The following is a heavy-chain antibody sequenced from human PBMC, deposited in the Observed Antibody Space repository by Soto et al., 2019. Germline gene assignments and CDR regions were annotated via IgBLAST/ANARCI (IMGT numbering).Heavy chain of an antibody. CDR1: GSTFSSYT. CDR2: ISSISNYI. V-gene: IGHV3-21*01. J-gene: IGHJ4*02. Sequence: EVQLVESGGGLVKPGGSLRLSCAASGSTFSSYTMNWVRQAPGRGLEWVSSISSISNYIYYADSVKGRFTISRDNAKNSLYLQMNSLRAEDTALYYCARAYSGSYYSTHWGQGTLVTVSS. D-gene: IGHD1-26*01. CDR3: ARAYSGSYYSTH.